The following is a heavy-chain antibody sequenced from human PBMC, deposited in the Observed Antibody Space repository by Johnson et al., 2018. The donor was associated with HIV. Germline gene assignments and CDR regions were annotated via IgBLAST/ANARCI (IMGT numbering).Heavy chain of an antibody. CDR2: IKSKTDGGTI. D-gene: IGHD3-16*01. J-gene: IGHJ3*02. CDR3: ATYTSMITMYVEIKGGAFDI. CDR1: GFTFSDYY. V-gene: IGHV3-15*01. Sequence: VQLVESGGGLVKPGGSLRLSCAASGFTFSDYYMSWIRQAPGKGLEWIGRIKSKTDGGTIEYAAPVKGRFTISSDDSKNTLYQQMNSLTTEDTAVYYCATYTSMITMYVEIKGGAFDIWGQGTSVTVSS.